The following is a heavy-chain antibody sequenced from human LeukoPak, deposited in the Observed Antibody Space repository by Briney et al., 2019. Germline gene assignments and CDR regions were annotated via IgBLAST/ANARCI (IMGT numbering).Heavy chain of an antibody. CDR3: ARDIAVAFGHAFDI. J-gene: IGHJ3*02. Sequence: PGGSLRLSCAASGFTLKYYAMNWVRQAPGKGLEWVSYISSSSSTIYYADSVKGRFTISRDNAKNSLYLQMNSLRAEDTAVYYCARDIAVAFGHAFDIWGQGTMVTVSS. CDR2: ISSSSSTI. V-gene: IGHV3-48*04. CDR1: GFTLKYYA. D-gene: IGHD6-19*01.